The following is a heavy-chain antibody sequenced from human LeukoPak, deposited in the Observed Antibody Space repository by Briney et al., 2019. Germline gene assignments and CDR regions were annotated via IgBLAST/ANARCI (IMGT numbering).Heavy chain of an antibody. CDR1: GFTFSSYE. V-gene: IGHV3-48*03. CDR3: AREAVPLAPYYYYYYMDV. Sequence: GGSLRLSCAASGFTFSSYEMNWVRQAPGKGLEWVSYISSSGNSIRYADSVKGRFTISRDNAENSLYLQMNSLRAEDTAVYYCAREAVPLAPYYYYYYMDVWGKGTTVTVSS. D-gene: IGHD6-13*01. J-gene: IGHJ6*03. CDR2: ISSSGNSI.